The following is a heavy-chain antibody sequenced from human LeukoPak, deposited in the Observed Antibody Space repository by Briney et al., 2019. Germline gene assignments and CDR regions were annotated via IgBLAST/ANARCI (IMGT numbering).Heavy chain of an antibody. CDR2: IYYTGST. J-gene: IGHJ4*02. CDR3: ARVAYYGSGSHLDY. D-gene: IGHD3-10*01. V-gene: IGHV4-59*01. Sequence: SETLSLTCTVSGGSISSYYWSWIRQPPGKGLEWIGHIYYTGSTKYNPSLKSRVTISGDTSKNQFSLKLSSVTAADTAVYYCARVAYYGSGSHLDYWGQGSLVTVSS. CDR1: GGSISSYY.